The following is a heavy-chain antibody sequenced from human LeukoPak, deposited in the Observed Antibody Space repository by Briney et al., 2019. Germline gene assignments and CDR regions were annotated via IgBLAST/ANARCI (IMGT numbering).Heavy chain of an antibody. CDR2: ISGSGGST. J-gene: IGHJ3*02. D-gene: IGHD4-17*01. CDR3: AKDGAWDYGDYVDAFDI. Sequence: GGSLRLSCAASGFTFSSYAMSWVRQAPGKGLEWVSAISGSGGSTYYADSVKGRFTISRDNSKNTLYLQMNSLRAEDTAVYYWAKDGAWDYGDYVDAFDIWGQGTMVTVSS. V-gene: IGHV3-23*01. CDR1: GFTFSSYA.